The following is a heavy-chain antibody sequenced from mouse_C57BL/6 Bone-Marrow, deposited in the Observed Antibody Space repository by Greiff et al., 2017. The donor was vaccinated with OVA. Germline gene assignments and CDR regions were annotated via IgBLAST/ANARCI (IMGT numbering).Heavy chain of an antibody. CDR1: GFTFSSYA. J-gene: IGHJ2*01. D-gene: IGHD1-1*01. CDR3: TRYGSPY. V-gene: IGHV5-9-1*02. Sequence: DVKVEESGEGLVKPGGSLKLSCAASGFTFSSYAMSWVRQTPEKRLEWVAYISSGGDYIYYADTVKGRFTISRDNARNTLHLQMSSLKSEDTAMYYCTRYGSPYWGQGTTLTVSS. CDR2: ISSGGDYI.